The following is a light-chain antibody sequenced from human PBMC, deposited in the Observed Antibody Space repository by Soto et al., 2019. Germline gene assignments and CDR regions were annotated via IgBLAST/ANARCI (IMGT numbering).Light chain of an antibody. CDR1: SNDVGGYNY. J-gene: IGLJ1*01. Sequence: QSALTQPRSVSGAPGQSVTISCPGTSNDVGGYNYVSWYQQHPGKAPKLMIYDVSKRPSGVPDRFSGSKSGNTASLTISGLQAEDEADYYCCSYAGSYTLFVFGTGTKVTVL. V-gene: IGLV2-11*01. CDR2: DVS. CDR3: CSYAGSYTLFV.